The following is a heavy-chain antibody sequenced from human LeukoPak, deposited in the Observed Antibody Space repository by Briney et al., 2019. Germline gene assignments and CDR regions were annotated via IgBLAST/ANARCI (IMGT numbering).Heavy chain of an antibody. Sequence: GGSLRLSCAASGFTFSTYSMSWVRQAPGKGLEWVSPISSNSRYIYYADSMRGRFTISRDNAKNSLYLQMNSLKPEDTAVYYCAPYYYDSSGYYSGMNYWGQGTLVTVSS. CDR2: ISSNSRYI. CDR1: GFTFSTYS. V-gene: IGHV3-21*06. J-gene: IGHJ4*02. D-gene: IGHD3-22*01. CDR3: APYYYDSSGYYSGMNY.